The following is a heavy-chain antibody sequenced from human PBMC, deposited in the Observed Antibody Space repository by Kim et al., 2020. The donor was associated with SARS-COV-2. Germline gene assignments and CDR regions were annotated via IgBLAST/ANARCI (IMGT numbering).Heavy chain of an antibody. D-gene: IGHD2-21*02. J-gene: IGHJ4*02. CDR1: GYTFTSYA. Sequence: ASVKVSCKASGYTFTSYAMHWVRQAPGQRLEWMGWINAGNGNTKYSQKFQGRVTITRDTSASTAYMELSSLRSEDTAVYYCARSTAPWVTAIKDWGQGTLVTVSS. V-gene: IGHV1-3*01. CDR2: INAGNGNT. CDR3: ARSTAPWVTAIKD.